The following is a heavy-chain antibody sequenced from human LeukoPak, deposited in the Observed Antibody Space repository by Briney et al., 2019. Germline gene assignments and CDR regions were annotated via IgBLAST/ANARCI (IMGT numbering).Heavy chain of an antibody. CDR3: AKGRVRRVISGRNYGMDV. Sequence: GGSLTLSCAASGFTFSSYAMSWVRQPPGKGLEWVSAISGSGGSTYYADSVKGWFTISRDNSKNTLYLQMNSLRAEDTAVYYCAKGRVRRVISGRNYGMDVWGKGTTVTVSS. CDR2: ISGSGGST. CDR1: GFTFSSYA. J-gene: IGHJ6*04. D-gene: IGHD3-10*01. V-gene: IGHV3-23*01.